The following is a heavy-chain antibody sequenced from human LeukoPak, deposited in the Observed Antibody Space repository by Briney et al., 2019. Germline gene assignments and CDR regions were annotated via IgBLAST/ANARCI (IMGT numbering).Heavy chain of an antibody. Sequence: GASVKVSCKASGYTFTSYDINWVRQATGQGLEWMGWMNPNSGNTGYAQKFQGRVTMTRNTSISTAYMELSSLRSEDTVVYYCARGSSSWIPYYYYMDVWGKGTTVTVSS. CDR3: ARGSSSWIPYYYYMDV. CDR2: MNPNSGNT. J-gene: IGHJ6*03. D-gene: IGHD6-13*01. CDR1: GYTFTSYD. V-gene: IGHV1-8*01.